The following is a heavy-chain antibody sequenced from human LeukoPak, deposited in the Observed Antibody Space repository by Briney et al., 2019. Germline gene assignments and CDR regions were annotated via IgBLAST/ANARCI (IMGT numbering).Heavy chain of an antibody. CDR2: ISGTSTHI. CDR1: GFIFSRCG. D-gene: IGHD6-6*01. V-gene: IGHV3-21*01. J-gene: IGHJ4*02. CDR3: ARAPGYSSSYYFDY. Sequence: PGGSLRLSCAASGFIFSRCGMNWVRQAPGKGLEWVSSISGTSTHIYYADSVKGRFTISRDNAQNSLYLQMNSLRAEDTAVYYCARAPGYSSSYYFDYWGQGTLVTVSS.